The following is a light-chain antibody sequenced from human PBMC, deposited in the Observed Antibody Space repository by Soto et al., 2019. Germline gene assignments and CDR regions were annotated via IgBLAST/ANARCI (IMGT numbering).Light chain of an antibody. V-gene: IGLV1-44*01. Sequence: QSVLTQPPSASGTPGQRVTISCSGSSSNIGSNTVNWYQQLPGTAPKLLIFSNNQQPSEIPDRFSVSKSGTSVSLAISGLQSEDEADYYCAAWDDSLNGVLFGGGTKVTVL. CDR2: SNN. CDR1: SSNIGSNT. CDR3: AAWDDSLNGVL. J-gene: IGLJ2*01.